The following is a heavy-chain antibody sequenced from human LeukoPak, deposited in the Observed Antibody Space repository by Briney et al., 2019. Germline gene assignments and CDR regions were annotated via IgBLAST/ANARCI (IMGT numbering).Heavy chain of an antibody. J-gene: IGHJ4*02. CDR2: INPNSGGT. CDR1: GYTFTAYY. D-gene: IGHD3/OR15-3a*01. V-gene: IGHV1-2*02. CDR3: ASVYRTGWYYDY. Sequence: ASVKVSCKASGYTFTAYYLHWVRQAPGQGLEWMGWINPNSGGTNYAQEFQGRVTLTRDTSISTTYMELSSLRSDDTAVYYCASVYRTGWYYDYWGQGTLVTISS.